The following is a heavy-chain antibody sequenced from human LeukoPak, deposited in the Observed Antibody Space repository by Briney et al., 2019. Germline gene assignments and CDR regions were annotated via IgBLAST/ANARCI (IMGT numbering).Heavy chain of an antibody. V-gene: IGHV3-23*01. D-gene: IGHD2-15*01. CDR3: ANGWSPDY. Sequence: QSGGSLRLSCAASGFTFSSYAMSWVRQAPGKGLEWVSAISGSGGSTYYADSVKGRFTIFRDNSKNTLYLQMNSLRAEDTAVYHCANGWSPDYWGRGTLVTVSS. CDR1: GFTFSSYA. J-gene: IGHJ4*02. CDR2: ISGSGGST.